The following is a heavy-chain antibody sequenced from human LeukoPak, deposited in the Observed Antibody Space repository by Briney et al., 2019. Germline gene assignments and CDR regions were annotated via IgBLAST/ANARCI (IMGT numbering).Heavy chain of an antibody. D-gene: IGHD2-15*01. J-gene: IGHJ4*02. V-gene: IGHV3-48*04. CDR3: ARGPGIVHYFDY. Sequence: VSYISSSSCSISYPHSVKGRFTISRHNAQNSLYLQMNTLRAEDTAVYYCARGPGIVHYFDYWGQGTLVPVSS. CDR2: ISSSSCSI.